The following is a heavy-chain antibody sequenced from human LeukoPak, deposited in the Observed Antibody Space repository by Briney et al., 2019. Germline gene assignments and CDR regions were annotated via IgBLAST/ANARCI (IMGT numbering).Heavy chain of an antibody. CDR3: ARVITGIDYYYFYWDV. CDR2: ISAYNGNT. CDR1: GYTFTGYY. Sequence: ASVKVSCKASGYTFTGYYMHWVRQAPGQGLEWMGWISAYNGNTNYAQKLKGRVTMTTDTSTSTAYMELRSLRSDDTAVYYCARVITGIDYYYFYWDVWGTGTTVTVSS. V-gene: IGHV1-18*04. D-gene: IGHD1-14*01. J-gene: IGHJ6*03.